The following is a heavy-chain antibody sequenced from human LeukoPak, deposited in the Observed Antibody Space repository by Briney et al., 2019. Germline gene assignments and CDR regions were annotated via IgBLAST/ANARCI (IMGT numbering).Heavy chain of an antibody. D-gene: IGHD6-13*01. Sequence: SETLSLTCTVSGGSISSYYWSWIRQPPGKGLEWIGYIYHSGSTNYNPSLKSRVTISADTSKDQFSLKLASVTAADTAVYYCAIGYSSTWYYFDYWGQGTLVTVSS. V-gene: IGHV4-59*01. CDR1: GGSISSYY. CDR3: AIGYSSTWYYFDY. CDR2: IYHSGST. J-gene: IGHJ4*02.